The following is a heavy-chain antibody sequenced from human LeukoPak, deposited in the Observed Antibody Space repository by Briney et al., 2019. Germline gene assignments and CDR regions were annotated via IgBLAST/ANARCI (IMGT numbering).Heavy chain of an antibody. J-gene: IGHJ4*02. CDR1: GFTFSSYG. V-gene: IGHV3-30*03. D-gene: IGHD6-19*01. Sequence: GGSLRLSCAASGFTFSSYGMHWVRQAPGKGLEWVAVISHDGGNEYYADSVKGRFTISRDNSRNTLYLQMDSLRVEDMAVYYCARDSAASGLSDLDYWGQGTLVTVSS. CDR3: ARDSAASGLSDLDY. CDR2: ISHDGGNE.